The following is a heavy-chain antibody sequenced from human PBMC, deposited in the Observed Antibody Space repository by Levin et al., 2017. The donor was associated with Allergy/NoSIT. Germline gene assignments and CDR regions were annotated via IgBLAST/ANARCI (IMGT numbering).Heavy chain of an antibody. D-gene: IGHD6-19*01. CDR3: ARNLEPPETSGEFNWFDP. J-gene: IGHJ5*02. V-gene: IGHV1-2*02. CDR2: INPNSGGT. Sequence: GASVKVSCKASGYTFTGYYMHWVRQAPGQGLEWMGWINPNSGGTNYAQKFQGRVTMTRDTSISTAYMELNRLRSDDTAVYYCARNLEPPETSGEFNWFDPWGQGTLVTVSS. CDR1: GYTFTGYY.